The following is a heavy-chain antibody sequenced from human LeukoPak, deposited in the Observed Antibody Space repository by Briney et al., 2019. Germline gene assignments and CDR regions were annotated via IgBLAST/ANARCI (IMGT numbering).Heavy chain of an antibody. V-gene: IGHV3-21*01. CDR3: ARSSGWFHRGPDYYYYYMDG. CDR1: GFTFSSHS. J-gene: IGHJ6*03. CDR2: INSSSKYI. Sequence: GGSLRLSCSASGFTFSSHSMNWVRQAPGKGLVWVSSINSSSKYILYTVSVKGRFTISRDNAKNSLYLQMNSLRAEDTAIYYCARSSGWFHRGPDYYYYYMDGWGKGTTVTVS. D-gene: IGHD6-19*01.